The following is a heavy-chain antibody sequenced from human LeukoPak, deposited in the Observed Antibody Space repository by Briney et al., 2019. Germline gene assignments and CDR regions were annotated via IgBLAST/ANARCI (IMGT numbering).Heavy chain of an antibody. D-gene: IGHD2-21*02. CDR2: ISAYNGNT. V-gene: IGHV1-18*01. Sequence: GASVKVSCKASGHTFNNYGISWVRQAPGQGLEWMGWISAYNGNTNYAQKLQGRVTMATDTSTSTAYMELRSLRSDDTAVYYCARDIVVVTASPYYFDYWGQGTLVAVSS. CDR1: GHTFNNYG. CDR3: ARDIVVVTASPYYFDY. J-gene: IGHJ4*02.